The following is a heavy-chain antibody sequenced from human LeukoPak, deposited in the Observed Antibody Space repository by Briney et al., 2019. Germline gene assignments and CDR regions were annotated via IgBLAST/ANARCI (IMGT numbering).Heavy chain of an antibody. CDR2: MNPNSGNT. CDR3: ARGARDYPKGWFDP. J-gene: IGHJ5*02. CDR1: GGTFSSYD. D-gene: IGHD3-10*01. Sequence: ASVKVSCKASGGTFSSYDINWVRQATGQGLEWLGWMNPNSGNTGYGAKFQGRVTMTRNTSISTAYMELSSLRSEDTAVYYCARGARDYPKGWFDPWGQGTLVTVSS. V-gene: IGHV1-8*02.